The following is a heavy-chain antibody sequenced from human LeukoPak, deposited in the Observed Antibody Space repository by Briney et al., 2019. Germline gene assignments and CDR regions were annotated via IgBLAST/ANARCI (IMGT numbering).Heavy chain of an antibody. D-gene: IGHD4-17*01. Sequence: ASVKVSCKASGYTFTGYYMHWVRQAPGQGIEWMGIINPSGGSTSYAQKFQGRVTMTRDTSTSTVYMDLSSLRTEDTAVYYCARATIRLRSPTNYWGQGTLVTVSS. J-gene: IGHJ4*02. CDR3: ARATIRLRSPTNY. CDR2: INPSGGST. V-gene: IGHV1-46*01. CDR1: GYTFTGYY.